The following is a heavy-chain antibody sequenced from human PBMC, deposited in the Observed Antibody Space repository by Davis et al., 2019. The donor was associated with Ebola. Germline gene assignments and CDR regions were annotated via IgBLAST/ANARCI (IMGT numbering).Heavy chain of an antibody. V-gene: IGHV4-39*07. CDR3: ARGIAVAGVFDY. CDR1: GGSISSSSYY. Sequence: GSLRLSCTVSGGSISSSSYYWGWIRQPPGKGLEWIGSIYYSGSTYYNPSLKSRVTISVDTSKNQFSLKLSSVTAADTAVYYCARGIAVAGVFDYWGQGTLVTVSS. D-gene: IGHD6-19*01. J-gene: IGHJ4*02. CDR2: IYYSGST.